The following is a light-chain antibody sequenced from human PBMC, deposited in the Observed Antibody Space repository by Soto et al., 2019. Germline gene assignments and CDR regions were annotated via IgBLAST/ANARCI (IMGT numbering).Light chain of an antibody. J-gene: IGLJ2*01. CDR1: RSDVGGYNY. V-gene: IGLV2-14*01. CDR3: NSYTSSSTLV. CDR2: EVS. Sequence: QSALTQPASVSGSPGQSITISCTGTRSDVGGYNYVSWYQQHPGKAPKLMIYEVSNRPSGVSNRFSGSKSGNTASLTISGLQAEDEADYYCNSYTSSSTLVFGGGTKVTVL.